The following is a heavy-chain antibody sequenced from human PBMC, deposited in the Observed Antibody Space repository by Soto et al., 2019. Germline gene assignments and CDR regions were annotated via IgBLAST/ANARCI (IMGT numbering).Heavy chain of an antibody. CDR2: LSAYNGTT. D-gene: IGHD1-1*01. CDR3: SRESNDWNPTPPYLDY. V-gene: IGHV1-18*01. J-gene: IGHJ4*01. Sequence: GREWMGGLSAYNGTTNYAQKLQGRVTMTPDTSTSTAYMELRSLSSDDTAVYSCSRESNDWNPTPPYLDYWGHGTPVTVFS.